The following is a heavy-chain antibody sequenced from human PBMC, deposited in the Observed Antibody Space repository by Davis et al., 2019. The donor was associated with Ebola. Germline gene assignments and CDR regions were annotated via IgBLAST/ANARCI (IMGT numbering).Heavy chain of an antibody. D-gene: IGHD6-19*01. CDR1: GFTFSDYA. CDR3: ARVAYSSGWYADY. J-gene: IGHJ4*02. Sequence: GESLKTSRAVSGFTFSDYAMHWVRQAPGKGLNWVAVISYTESNRYYAESVRGRFTISRDNSKNTLYLQMNSLRPEDTAVYYCARVAYSSGWYADYWGQGTLVTVSS. CDR2: ISYTESNR. V-gene: IGHV3-30*01.